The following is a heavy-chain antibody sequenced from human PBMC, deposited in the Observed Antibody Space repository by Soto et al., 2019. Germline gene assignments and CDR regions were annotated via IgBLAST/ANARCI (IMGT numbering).Heavy chain of an antibody. D-gene: IGHD4-17*01. J-gene: IGHJ6*02. V-gene: IGHV5-10-1*01. Sequence: TGESLKISCKGSGYSFTSYWISWVRQMPGKGLEWMGRIDPSDSYTNYSPSFQGHVTISADKSISTAYLQWSSLKASDTAMYYCASHVAYGDYLYYYYGMDVWGQGTTVTVSS. CDR2: IDPSDSYT. CDR1: GYSFTSYW. CDR3: ASHVAYGDYLYYYYGMDV.